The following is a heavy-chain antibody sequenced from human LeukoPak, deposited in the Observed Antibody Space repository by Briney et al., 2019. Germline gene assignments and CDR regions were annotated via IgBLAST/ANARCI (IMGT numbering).Heavy chain of an antibody. CDR1: GFTFTSYW. CDR3: ARDTAMVDFDY. D-gene: IGHD5-18*01. V-gene: IGHV3-7*01. CDR2: IKEDGSEK. Sequence: GGSLRLSCVVSGFTFTSYWMSWVRQAPGKGLEWVANIKEDGSEKYYVDSVKGRFTISRDNAKNSLYLQMNSLRAEDTAVYYCARDTAMVDFDYWGQGTLVTVSS. J-gene: IGHJ4*02.